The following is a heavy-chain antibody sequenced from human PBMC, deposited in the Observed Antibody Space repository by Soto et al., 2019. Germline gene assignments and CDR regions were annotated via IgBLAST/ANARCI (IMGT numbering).Heavy chain of an antibody. CDR2: IYYSGST. J-gene: IGHJ4*02. Sequence: SETLSLTCTVSGGSISSYYWSWIRQPPGKGLEWNGYIYYSGSTNYNPSLKSRVTISVDTSKNQFSLKLSSVTAADTAVYYCARAAHADFIRYFDWSSAYYFDYWGQGTLVTVSS. D-gene: IGHD3-9*01. CDR1: GGSISSYY. V-gene: IGHV4-59*01. CDR3: ARAAHADFIRYFDWSSAYYFDY.